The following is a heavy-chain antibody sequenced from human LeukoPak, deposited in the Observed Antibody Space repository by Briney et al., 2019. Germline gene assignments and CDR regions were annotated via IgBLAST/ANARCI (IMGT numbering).Heavy chain of an antibody. J-gene: IGHJ6*02. CDR2: IIPILGIA. CDR1: GGTFSSYA. V-gene: IGHV1-69*04. D-gene: IGHD1-14*01. CDR3: ASTVTSRTHYYYYGMDV. Sequence: SVKVSCKASGGTFSSYAISWVRQAPGQGLEWMGRIIPILGIANYAQKFQGRVTITADKSTSTAYMELSSLRSEDTAVYYCASTVTSRTHYYYYGMDVWGQGTTVTVSS.